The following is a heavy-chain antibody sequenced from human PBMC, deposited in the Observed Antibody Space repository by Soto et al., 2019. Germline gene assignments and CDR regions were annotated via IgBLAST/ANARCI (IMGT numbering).Heavy chain of an antibody. CDR2: IIPICGTA. CDR1: GGTFSSYA. CDR3: ARVGGDYALHYYYGMDV. Sequence: QVQLVQSGAEVKKPGSSVKVSCKASGGTFSSYAISWVRQAPGQGLEWMGGIIPICGTANYAQKFQGRVTITADESTSTAYMELSSLRSEDTAVYYCARVGGDYALHYYYGMDVWGQVTTVTVSS. V-gene: IGHV1-69*12. J-gene: IGHJ6*02. D-gene: IGHD4-17*01.